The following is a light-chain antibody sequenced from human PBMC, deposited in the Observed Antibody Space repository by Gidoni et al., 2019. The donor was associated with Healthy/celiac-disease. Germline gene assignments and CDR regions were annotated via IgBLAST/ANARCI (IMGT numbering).Light chain of an antibody. Sequence: EIVLKQSPGTLSLSPGERATLSCRASQSVSSSDLAWYQQKTGQAPRLLLYGASRRATGIPDRFSGSGSGTDFTLTISRLEPEDFAVYYCQQYGSSPPWTFGQGTKVEIK. CDR2: GAS. V-gene: IGKV3-20*01. J-gene: IGKJ1*01. CDR3: QQYGSSPPWT. CDR1: QSVSSSD.